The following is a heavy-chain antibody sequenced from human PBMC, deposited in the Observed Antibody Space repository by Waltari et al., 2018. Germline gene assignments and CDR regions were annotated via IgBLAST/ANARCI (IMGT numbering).Heavy chain of an antibody. CDR1: GGTFSSYA. CDR2: RSQIQGIA. V-gene: IGHV1-69*09. Sequence: QVQLVQSGAEVKKPGSSVKVSCKASGGTFSSYAISWGRQAPGQGLEWRGRRSQIQGIASDAKKVQGRVTITADKSTSTAYRELSSLRSEDTAVDYWARADPPLSMDVWGQGTTVTVSS. J-gene: IGHJ6*02. CDR3: ARADPPLSMDV.